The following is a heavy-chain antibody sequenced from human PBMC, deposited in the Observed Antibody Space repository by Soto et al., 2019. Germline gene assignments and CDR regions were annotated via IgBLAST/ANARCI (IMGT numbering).Heavy chain of an antibody. Sequence: PGESLKISCTGSGYSFTNYWIAWVRQMPGKGLEWMGIIYPGDSDTRYSPSLQGQVTISADKSTSTAYLQWRSLKASDTAMYFCAKCTYDIFTGYNTRDFDIWGQGTKVTVSS. V-gene: IGHV5-51*01. CDR3: AKCTYDIFTGYNTRDFDI. CDR1: GYSFTNYW. J-gene: IGHJ3*02. CDR2: IYPGDSDT. D-gene: IGHD3-9*01.